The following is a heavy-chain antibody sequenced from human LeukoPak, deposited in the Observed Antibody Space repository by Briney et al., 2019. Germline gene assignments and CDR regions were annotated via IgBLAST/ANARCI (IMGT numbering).Heavy chain of an antibody. CDR1: GYTFTSYG. J-gene: IGHJ6*03. Sequence: GASVKVSCKASGYTFTSYGISWVRQAPGQGLEWMGWISAYNGNTNYAQKLQGRVTMTTDTSTSTAYMELRSLRSDDTAVYYCARMYYYDSSGYHYYYYHMDVWGKGTTVTVSS. CDR3: ARMYYYDSSGYHYYYYHMDV. D-gene: IGHD3-22*01. CDR2: ISAYNGNT. V-gene: IGHV1-18*01.